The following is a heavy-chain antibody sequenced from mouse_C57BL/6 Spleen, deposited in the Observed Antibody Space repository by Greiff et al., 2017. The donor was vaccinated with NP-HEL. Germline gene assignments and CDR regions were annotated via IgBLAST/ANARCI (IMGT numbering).Heavy chain of an antibody. CDR2: IDPETGGT. V-gene: IGHV1-15*01. CDR1: GYTFTDYE. CDR3: TRDFYYGSSWYAMDY. Sequence: VKLVESGAELVRPGASVTLSCKASGYTFTDYEMHWVKQTPVHGLEWIGAIDPETGGTAYNQKFKGKAILTADKSSSTAYMELRSLTSEDSAVYYCTRDFYYGSSWYAMDYWGQGTSVTVSS. D-gene: IGHD1-1*01. J-gene: IGHJ4*01.